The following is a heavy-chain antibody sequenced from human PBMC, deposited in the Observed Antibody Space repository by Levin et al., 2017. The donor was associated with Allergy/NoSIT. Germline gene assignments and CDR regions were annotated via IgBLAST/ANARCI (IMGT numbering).Heavy chain of an antibody. CDR3: AKEAHYGSGSMVGMDG. Sequence: GGSLRLSCAASGFTFSSYGMHWVRQAPGKGLEWVALILYDGSNKYYADSVKGRFTISRDNSKNTLYLQMNSLRAEDTAVYYCAKEAHYGSGSMVGMDGWGQGTTVTVSS. CDR2: ILYDGSNK. V-gene: IGHV3-30*18. D-gene: IGHD3-10*01. J-gene: IGHJ6*02. CDR1: GFTFSSYG.